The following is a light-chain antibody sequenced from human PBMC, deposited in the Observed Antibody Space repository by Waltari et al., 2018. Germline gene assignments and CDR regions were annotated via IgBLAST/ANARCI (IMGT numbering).Light chain of an antibody. J-gene: IGLJ1*01. CDR1: SSELGRYNS. CDR3: SSYTSSSTLYV. Sequence: QSALPQPATLSVSPRQSIPIPCTRTSSELGRYNSVSWYQQHPGKAPQHMIYDVSNRPSGVSNRFSGSKSGNTASLTISGLQAEDEADYYCSSYTSSSTLYVFGTGTKVTVL. V-gene: IGLV2-14*03. CDR2: DVS.